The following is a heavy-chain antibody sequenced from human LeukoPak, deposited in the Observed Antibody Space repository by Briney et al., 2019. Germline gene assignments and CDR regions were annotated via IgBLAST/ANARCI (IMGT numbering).Heavy chain of an antibody. Sequence: SETLSLTCTVSGGSISSSSYYWSWIRQPPGKGLEWIGEINHSGSTNYNPSLKSRVTISVDTSKNQFSLKLSSGTAADTAVYYCARHVWELLIGFDYWGQGTLVTVSS. D-gene: IGHD1-26*01. V-gene: IGHV4-39*07. CDR1: GGSISSSSYY. J-gene: IGHJ4*02. CDR3: ARHVWELLIGFDY. CDR2: INHSGST.